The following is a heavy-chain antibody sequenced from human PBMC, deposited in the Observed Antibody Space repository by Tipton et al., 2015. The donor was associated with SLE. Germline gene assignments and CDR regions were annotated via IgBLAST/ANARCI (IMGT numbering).Heavy chain of an antibody. CDR2: LRYDGSNK. J-gene: IGHJ4*02. Sequence: SLRLSCAASGFTFSSYGMHWVRQAPGKGLEWVAFLRYDGSNKYYADSVKGRFTISRDNSKNTLYLQMNSLRAEDTAVYYCAKDEEDDFWSGYSDYWGQGTLVTVSS. CDR3: AKDEEDDFWSGYSDY. CDR1: GFTFSSYG. V-gene: IGHV3-30*02. D-gene: IGHD3-3*01.